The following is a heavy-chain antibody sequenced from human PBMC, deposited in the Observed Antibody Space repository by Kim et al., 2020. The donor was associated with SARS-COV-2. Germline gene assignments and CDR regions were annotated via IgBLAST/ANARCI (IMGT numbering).Heavy chain of an antibody. J-gene: IGHJ4*02. CDR3: ARVYYGSGSYYEIPFDY. CDR1: GFTFSDYY. D-gene: IGHD3-10*01. CDR2: ISSSSSYT. Sequence: GGSLRLSCAASGFTFSDYYMSWIRQAPGKGLEWVSYISSSSSYTNYADSVKGRFTISRDNAKNSLYLQMNSLRAEDTAVYYCARVYYGSGSYYEIPFDYWGQGTLVTASP. V-gene: IGHV3-11*05.